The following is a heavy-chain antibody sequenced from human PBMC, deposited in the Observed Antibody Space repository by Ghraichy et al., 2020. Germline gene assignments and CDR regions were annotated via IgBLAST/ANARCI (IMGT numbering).Heavy chain of an antibody. CDR1: GFTLSSYR. J-gene: IGHJ6*02. V-gene: IGHV3-48*02. D-gene: IGHD4-23*01. CDR2: ITSSGRFR. Sequence: GGSLRLSCSASGFTLSSYRMTWVRQAPGKGLEWLAYITSSGRFRSYAEAVKGRFTIPRDNAKNSLDLQINSLRHENTAVYYCARGSAVVRFYYYEAMDVWGQGTTVTVFS. CDR3: ARGSAVVRFYYYEAMDV.